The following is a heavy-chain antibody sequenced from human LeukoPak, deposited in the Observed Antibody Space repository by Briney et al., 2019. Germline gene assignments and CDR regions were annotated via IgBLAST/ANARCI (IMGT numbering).Heavy chain of an antibody. CDR1: GDSVSSTSKH. Sequence: KPSETLSLTCTVSGDSVSSTSKHWNWIRQPPGKDLEWIGNIYNTGNTNYNPSLKSRVTISVDTSKNQFSLKLSSVTAADTAVYYCARDGTTWGQGTLVTVSS. D-gene: IGHD1-26*01. J-gene: IGHJ5*02. V-gene: IGHV4-61*01. CDR2: IYNTGNT. CDR3: ARDGTT.